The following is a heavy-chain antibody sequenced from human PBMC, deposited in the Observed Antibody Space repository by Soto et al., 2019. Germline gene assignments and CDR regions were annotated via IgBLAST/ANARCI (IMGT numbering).Heavy chain of an antibody. D-gene: IGHD6-19*01. Sequence: GGSLRLSCAASGFTFSSYGMHWVRQAPGKGLEWVAVIWYDGSNKYYADSVKGRFTISRDNSKNTLYLQMNSLRAEDTAVYYCARAGSGWFLDYWGQGTLVTVSS. J-gene: IGHJ4*02. CDR2: IWYDGSNK. V-gene: IGHV3-33*01. CDR1: GFTFSSYG. CDR3: ARAGSGWFLDY.